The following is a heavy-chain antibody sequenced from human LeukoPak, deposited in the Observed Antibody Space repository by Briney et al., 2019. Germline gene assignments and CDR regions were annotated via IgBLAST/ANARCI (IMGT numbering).Heavy chain of an antibody. CDR3: ARDPPPNRFGEEQDDY. CDR2: INPNSGGT. J-gene: IGHJ4*02. CDR1: RYTFTGYY. V-gene: IGHV1-2*02. D-gene: IGHD3-10*01. Sequence: ASVKVSCKSSRYTFTGYYMHWVRQAPGQGLEWMGWINPNSGGTNYAQKFQGRVTMTRDTSISTAYMELSRLRSDDTAVYYCARDPPPNRFGEEQDDYWGQGTLVTVSS.